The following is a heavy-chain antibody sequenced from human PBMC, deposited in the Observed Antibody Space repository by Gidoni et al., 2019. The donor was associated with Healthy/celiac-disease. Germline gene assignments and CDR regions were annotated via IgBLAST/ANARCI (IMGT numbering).Heavy chain of an antibody. CDR1: GGSFSGYY. CDR2: INHSGST. D-gene: IGHD3-10*01. Sequence: QVQLQQWGAGLLKPSETLSLTCAVYGGSFSGYYWSWIRKPPGKGREWIGEINHSGSTNYNPSLKSRVTISVDTSKNQFSLKLSSVTAADTAVYYCARRRDYYGSGSLYPRRYYYYYGMDVWGQGTTVTVSS. V-gene: IGHV4-34*01. CDR3: ARRRDYYGSGSLYPRRYYYYYGMDV. J-gene: IGHJ6*02.